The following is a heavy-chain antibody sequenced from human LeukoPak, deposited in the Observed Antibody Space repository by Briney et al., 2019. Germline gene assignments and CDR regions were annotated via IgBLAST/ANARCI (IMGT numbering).Heavy chain of an antibody. CDR2: ISAYNGNT. CDR3: ATVGILWGEFSGTKDY. V-gene: IGHV1-18*01. J-gene: IGHJ4*02. Sequence: GASVKVSCKASGYTFSSYGISWVRQAPGQGLEWMAWISAYNGNTLYAQKLQGRVTMTTDTSTSTAYMELSSLRSEDTAVYYCATVGILWGEFSGTKDYWGQGTLVTVSS. D-gene: IGHD1/OR15-1a*01. CDR1: GYTFSSYG.